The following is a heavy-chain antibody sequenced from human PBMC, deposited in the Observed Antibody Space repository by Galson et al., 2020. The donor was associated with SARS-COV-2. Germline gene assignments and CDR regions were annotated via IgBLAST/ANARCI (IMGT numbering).Heavy chain of an antibody. CDR1: GGSISSGGYY. J-gene: IGHJ3*02. CDR2: IYYSGST. V-gene: IGHV4-31*03. Sequence: SETLSLTCTVSGGSISSGGYYWSWIHQHPGKGLEWIGYIYYSGSTYYNPSLKSRVTISVDTSKNQFSLKLSSVTAADTAVYYCARVLAADGNWAFDIWGQGTMVTVSS. CDR3: ARVLAADGNWAFDI. D-gene: IGHD6-13*01.